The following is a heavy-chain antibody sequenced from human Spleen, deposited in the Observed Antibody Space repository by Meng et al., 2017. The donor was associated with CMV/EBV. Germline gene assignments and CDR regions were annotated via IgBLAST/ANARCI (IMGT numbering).Heavy chain of an antibody. CDR3: GRGSWRAFDI. Sequence: GGSLRLSCAASGFTFSSYSMSWVRQAPGKGLEWVSIIYSGGSTYYADSVKGRFTISRDNSKNTLYLQMNSLRADDTAIYYCGRGSWRAFDIWGQGTVVTVSS. CDR1: GFTFSSYS. J-gene: IGHJ3*02. V-gene: IGHV3-53*01. D-gene: IGHD6-13*01. CDR2: IYSGGST.